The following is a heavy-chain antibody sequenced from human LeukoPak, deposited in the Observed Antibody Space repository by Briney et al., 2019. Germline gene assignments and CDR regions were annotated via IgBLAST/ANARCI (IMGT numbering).Heavy chain of an antibody. J-gene: IGHJ4*02. Sequence: PGGSLRLSCAASGFNFSNYGMHWVRQAPGKGLEWLAFIRYDGSYKYHIDSVKGRFTISRDNSKNTLYLQMNSLRPEDTAVYFCAKIPETYCTTTACYEGYFDYWGQGTLVTVSS. CDR3: AKIPETYCTTTACYEGYFDY. CDR2: IRYDGSYK. D-gene: IGHD2-2*01. CDR1: GFNFSNYG. V-gene: IGHV3-30*02.